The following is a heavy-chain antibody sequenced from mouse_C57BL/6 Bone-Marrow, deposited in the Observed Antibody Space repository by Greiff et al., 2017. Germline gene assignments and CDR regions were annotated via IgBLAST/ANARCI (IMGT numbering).Heavy chain of an antibody. Sequence: VQLQQPGAELVRPGTSVKLSCTASGFTFTSYWMHWVKQRPGQGLEWIGVIGPSDSYTNYTQKFKGKATMTVDTSSTTAYMQLSSLTSEDAAVYYCASCSSLYYAMYYWGQGTAVTVSA. CDR2: IGPSDSYT. CDR3: ASCSSLYYAMYY. D-gene: IGHD1-1*01. J-gene: IGHJ4*01. V-gene: IGHV1-59*01. CDR1: GFTFTSYW.